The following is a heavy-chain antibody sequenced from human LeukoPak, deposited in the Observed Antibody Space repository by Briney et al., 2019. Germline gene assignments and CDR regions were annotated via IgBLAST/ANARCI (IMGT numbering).Heavy chain of an antibody. V-gene: IGHV1-8*01. CDR2: MNPNSGNT. D-gene: IGHD6-19*01. CDR1: GYTFTSYD. Sequence: ASVKVSCKASGYTFTSYDINWVRQATGQELEWMGWMNPNSGNTGYAQKFQGRVTMTRNTSISTAYMELSSLRSEDTAVNYCARGRSSGWYFSYFDYWGQGTLVTVSS. J-gene: IGHJ4*02. CDR3: ARGRSSGWYFSYFDY.